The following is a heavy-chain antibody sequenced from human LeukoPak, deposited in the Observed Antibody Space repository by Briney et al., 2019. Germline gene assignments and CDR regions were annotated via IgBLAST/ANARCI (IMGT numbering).Heavy chain of an antibody. CDR3: ASATTAYPYCSGTEAFDI. CDR2: IIPIFGTA. CDR1: GGTFSSYA. J-gene: IGHJ3*02. D-gene: IGHD3-10*01. V-gene: IGHV1-69*01. Sequence: GSAVKVSCKASGGTFSSYAISWVRQAPGQGLEWMGGIIPIFGTANYAQKFQGRVTITADESTSTAYMELSSLRSEDTAVYYCASATTAYPYCSGTEAFDIWAQGTMVTVSS.